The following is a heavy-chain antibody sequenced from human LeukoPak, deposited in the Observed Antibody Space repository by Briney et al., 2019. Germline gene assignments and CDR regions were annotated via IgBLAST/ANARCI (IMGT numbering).Heavy chain of an antibody. CDR1: GFTFNTYS. J-gene: IGHJ2*01. CDR3: AKLPHITMIVVVITHWYFDL. D-gene: IGHD3-22*01. CDR2: IKGDGSDK. V-gene: IGHV3-7*03. Sequence: PGGSLRLSCAASGFTFNTYSLDWVRQAPGKGLEWVANIKGDGSDKYYVDSVKGRFTISRDNAKNSLYLQMNSLRAEDTAVYYCAKLPHITMIVVVITHWYFDLWGRGTLVTVSS.